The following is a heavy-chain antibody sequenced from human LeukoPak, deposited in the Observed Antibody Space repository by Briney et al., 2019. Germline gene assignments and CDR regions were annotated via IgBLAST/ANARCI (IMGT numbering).Heavy chain of an antibody. Sequence: GGSLRLSCAASGFTFSSYAMHWVRQAPGKGLEWVAVIPYDGSNKYYADSVKGRFTISRDNSKNTLYLQMNSLRAEDTAVYYCARDLVGYNGVYYFDYWGQGTLVTVSS. CDR3: ARDLVGYNGVYYFDY. V-gene: IGHV3-30-3*01. J-gene: IGHJ4*02. CDR1: GFTFSSYA. D-gene: IGHD2-8*01. CDR2: IPYDGSNK.